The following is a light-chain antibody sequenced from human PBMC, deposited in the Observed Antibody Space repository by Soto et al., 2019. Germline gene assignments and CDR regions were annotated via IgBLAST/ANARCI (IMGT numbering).Light chain of an antibody. CDR1: QRVGNC. V-gene: IGKV1-5*01. CDR2: DVF. J-gene: IGKJ4*02. Sequence: DIQMTQSPSTLSASVGERVTLTCRASQRVGNCLAWYQQKPGKVPKLLIYDVFSRASGVPSRISGSGSGTEFTLTISSLQSEDFAVFYCQEYNSCPLTFGRGTKVDI. CDR3: QEYNSCPLT.